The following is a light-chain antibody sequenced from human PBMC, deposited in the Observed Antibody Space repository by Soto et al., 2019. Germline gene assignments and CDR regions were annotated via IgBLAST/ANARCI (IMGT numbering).Light chain of an antibody. Sequence: DIQMTQSPSTLSASVGDRVTITCRASQSISSWLAWYQQKPGIAPKLLIYDASSLESGVPSRFSGSGSGTVFTLTISSLKPDDFTTYNCQQYNAFPWTFSQGTRV. CDR1: QSISSW. CDR3: QQYNAFPWT. V-gene: IGKV1-5*01. J-gene: IGKJ1*01. CDR2: DAS.